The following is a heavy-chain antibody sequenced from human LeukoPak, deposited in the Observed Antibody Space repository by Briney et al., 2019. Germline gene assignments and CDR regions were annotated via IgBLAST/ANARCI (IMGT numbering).Heavy chain of an antibody. J-gene: IGHJ5*02. Sequence: SETLSLTCTVSGGSISSYYWSWIRQSPGKGLECIGYIRYTGSTNYNPSLKSRVTISVETSKNQFSLKLKSVTAADTAVYYCARGGYYGSGNDFRFDPWGQGTLVTVSS. CDR2: IRYTGST. CDR1: GGSISSYY. CDR3: ARGGYYGSGNDFRFDP. V-gene: IGHV4-59*01. D-gene: IGHD3-10*01.